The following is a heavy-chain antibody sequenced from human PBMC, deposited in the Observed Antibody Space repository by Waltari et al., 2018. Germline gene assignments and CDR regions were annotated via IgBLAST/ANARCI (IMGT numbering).Heavy chain of an antibody. V-gene: IGHV1-2*02. Sequence: QVQLVQSGAEVKKPGASVKVSCKASGYTFTGYYMHWVRQAPGQGLEWMGWINPNSGGTIYAQKFQGRVTMTEDTSTDTAYMELSSLRSEDTAVYYCATDRLSGRGNWFDPWGQGTLVTVSS. CDR2: INPNSGGT. D-gene: IGHD3-10*01. CDR1: GYTFTGYY. CDR3: ATDRLSGRGNWFDP. J-gene: IGHJ5*02.